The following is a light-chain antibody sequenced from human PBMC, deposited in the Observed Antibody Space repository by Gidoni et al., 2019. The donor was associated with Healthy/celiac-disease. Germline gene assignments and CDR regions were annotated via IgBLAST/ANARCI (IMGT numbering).Light chain of an antibody. CDR1: RSVLYSSNNKNY. V-gene: IGKV4-1*01. J-gene: IGKJ4*01. CDR2: WAS. Sequence: DIVMTQSPDSLAVSLGERATINCKSRRSVLYSSNNKNYLAWYQQKPGQPPKLLIYWASTRESGVPDRFSGSGSGTDFTLTISSLQAEDVAVYYCQQYYSTPPTFGGGTKVEIK. CDR3: QQYYSTPPT.